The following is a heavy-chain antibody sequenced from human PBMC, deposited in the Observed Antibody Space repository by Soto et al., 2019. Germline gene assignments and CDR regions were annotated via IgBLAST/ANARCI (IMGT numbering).Heavy chain of an antibody. V-gene: IGHV4-39*01. CDR2: FFYGGRT. CDR3: ATVASTHFDS. Sequence: QVQLQQSGPGLLKPSETLSLTCTVSGGSISSPSYNWGWVRQPPGKGPEWIGSFFYGGRTHYSPSLERRLSISVDTARSQVSLILTSVTAAYTAVYYCATVASTHFDSWGQGALVVVSS. J-gene: IGHJ4*02. CDR1: GGSISSPSYN. D-gene: IGHD1-1*01.